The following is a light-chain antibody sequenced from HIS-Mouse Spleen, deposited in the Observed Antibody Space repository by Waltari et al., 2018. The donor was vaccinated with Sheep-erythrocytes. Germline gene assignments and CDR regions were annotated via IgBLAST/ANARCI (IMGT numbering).Light chain of an antibody. CDR3: QQYDNLLT. CDR1: QDISNY. J-gene: IGKJ4*01. V-gene: IGKV1-33*01. CDR2: DAS. Sequence: DIQMTQSPSSLSASVGDRVTITCQASQDISNYLNWYQQKPGKAPKLLIYDASNLETGVPSRFSGSGSGTDFTFTISSLQPEDIATYYCQQYDNLLTLGGGTK.